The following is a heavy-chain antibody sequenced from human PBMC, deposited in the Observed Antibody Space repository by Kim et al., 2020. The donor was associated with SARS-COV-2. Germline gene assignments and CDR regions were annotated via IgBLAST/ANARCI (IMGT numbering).Heavy chain of an antibody. J-gene: IGHJ4*02. V-gene: IGHV3-23*01. Sequence: GGSLRLSCAASGFTFSNYAMNWVRQAPGKGLEWVSSISGSGHYTYYADSVKGRFTISRDNSKNTLSLQMNSLRAEDTAVYFCAKSPEYSSSSYYWGQGTLVTVSS. D-gene: IGHD6-6*01. CDR2: ISGSGHYT. CDR1: GFTFSNYA. CDR3: AKSPEYSSSSYY.